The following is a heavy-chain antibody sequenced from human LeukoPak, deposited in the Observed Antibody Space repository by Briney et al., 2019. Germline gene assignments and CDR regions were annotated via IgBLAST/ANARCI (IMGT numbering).Heavy chain of an antibody. CDR2: IGTAGDT. Sequence: PGGSLRLSCAASGFTFSSYDMHWVRQATGKGLEWVSAIGTAGDTYYPGSVKGRFTISRENAKNSLYLQMNRLRAGDTAVYYCARASSSSITPGYYYYYGMDVWGQGTTVTVSS. V-gene: IGHV3-13*01. CDR3: ARASSSSITPGYYYYYGMDV. D-gene: IGHD2-15*01. CDR1: GFTFSSYD. J-gene: IGHJ6*02.